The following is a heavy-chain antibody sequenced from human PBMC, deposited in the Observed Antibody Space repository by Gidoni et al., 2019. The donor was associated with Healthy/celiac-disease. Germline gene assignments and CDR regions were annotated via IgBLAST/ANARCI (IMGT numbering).Heavy chain of an antibody. CDR2: ISYDGSNK. J-gene: IGHJ4*02. V-gene: IGHV3-30-3*01. Sequence: QVQLVESGGGVVQPGRSLRLSCAASGFTFSSYAMHWVRQAPGKGLEGVAVISYDGSNKYYADSVKGRFTISRDNSKNTLYLQMNSLRAEDTAVYYCARDHDRQYFDWLLDYWGQGTLVTVSP. CDR1: GFTFSSYA. D-gene: IGHD3-9*01. CDR3: ARDHDRQYFDWLLDY.